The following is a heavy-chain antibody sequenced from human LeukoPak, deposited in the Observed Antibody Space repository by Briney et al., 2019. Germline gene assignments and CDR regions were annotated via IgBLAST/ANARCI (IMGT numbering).Heavy chain of an antibody. D-gene: IGHD2-2*01. Sequence: GGSLRLSCAASDFPFIGYTMHWVRQAPGKGLEWVAGIPYDGSQNSYADSVKGRFSISRDNSKSALYLQMNSLRAEDTAVYYCARDSRGNFDYWGQGTLVTVSS. CDR2: IPYDGSQN. CDR1: DFPFIGYT. V-gene: IGHV3-30*04. CDR3: ARDSRGNFDY. J-gene: IGHJ4*02.